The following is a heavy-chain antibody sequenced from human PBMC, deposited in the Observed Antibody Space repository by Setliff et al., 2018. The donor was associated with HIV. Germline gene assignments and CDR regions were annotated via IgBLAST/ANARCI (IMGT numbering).Heavy chain of an antibody. CDR2: FHYRGSP. CDR1: GGSMSSHY. Sequence: SETLSLTCTVSGGSMSSHYWSWIRQPPGEGLEFLGFFHYRGSPIYNPSLKSRVKISVDTSKNQFSLNLTSVTAADTAVYYCARSVARDYWYFGHWGRGTLVTVSS. CDR3: ARSVARDYWYFGH. V-gene: IGHV4-59*11. J-gene: IGHJ2*01. D-gene: IGHD6-6*01.